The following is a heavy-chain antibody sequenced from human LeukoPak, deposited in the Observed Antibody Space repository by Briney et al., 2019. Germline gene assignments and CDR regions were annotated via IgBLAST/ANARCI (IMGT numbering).Heavy chain of an antibody. CDR1: GGSISSYY. CDR2: IYPTGGT. CDR3: ARFAYCGSGCWYYFDY. Sequence: SETLSLTCTVSGGSISSYYWSWIRQSPGKGLEWIGYIYPTGGTNYNPSLKSRVTMSVDTSKNRFSLKLNSVTAADTAVYFCARFAYCGSGCWYYFDYWGQGALVTVSS. J-gene: IGHJ4*02. D-gene: IGHD2-21*02. V-gene: IGHV4-4*09.